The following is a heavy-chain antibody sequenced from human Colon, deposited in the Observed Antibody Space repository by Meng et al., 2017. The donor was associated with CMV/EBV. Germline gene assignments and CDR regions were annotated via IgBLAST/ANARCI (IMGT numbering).Heavy chain of an antibody. D-gene: IGHD1/OR15-1a*01. V-gene: IGHV3-66*02. Sequence: GESLKISCAASGFSVSDNEMSWVRQAPGRGLEWISIIHPDGNTFYADSVKGRFTVSRDNSKNTVFFQMNSLRAEDMAVYYCVRDKEQQILSARLSHWGQGTLVPFSS. CDR1: GFSVSDNE. J-gene: IGHJ4*02. CDR2: IHPDGNT. CDR3: VRDKEQQILSARLSH.